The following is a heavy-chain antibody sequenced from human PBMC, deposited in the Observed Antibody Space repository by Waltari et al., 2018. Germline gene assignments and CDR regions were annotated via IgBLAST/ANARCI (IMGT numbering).Heavy chain of an antibody. CDR1: GGSISNAY. D-gene: IGHD3-10*01. V-gene: IGHV4-4*07. Sequence: QVQLQESGPGLVRPSETLSLTCPVSGGSISNAYWSLIRQPAGKGLEWIGRIDGGGSTNYNPSLASRVTMSVDTSKSQFSLQLRSVTAADTAVYYCARNLLRSYGLIDYWGQGTLATVSS. CDR3: ARNLLRSYGLIDY. CDR2: IDGGGST. J-gene: IGHJ4*02.